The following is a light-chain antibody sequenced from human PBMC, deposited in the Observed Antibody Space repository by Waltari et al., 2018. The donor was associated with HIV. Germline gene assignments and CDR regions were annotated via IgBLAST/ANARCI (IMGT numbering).Light chain of an antibody. CDR3: CSYTSTTTSIL. Sequence: QSALTQPASVSGSPGQSITISCTGTRNDIGTYNYVLWYQQHPGNVPKLLIYEVTKRPSGVSNRFSGSKSGNTASLTISGLQAEDEAAYYCCSYTSTTTSILFAGGTKLTVL. J-gene: IGLJ2*01. V-gene: IGLV2-14*01. CDR2: EVT. CDR1: RNDIGTYNY.